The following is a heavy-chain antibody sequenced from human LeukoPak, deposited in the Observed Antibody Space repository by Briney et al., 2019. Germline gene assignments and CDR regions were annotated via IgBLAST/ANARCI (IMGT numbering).Heavy chain of an antibody. CDR3: ARADTDFDWLVGEDYYYYGMDV. CDR1: GGTFSSYA. V-gene: IGHV1-69*04. D-gene: IGHD3-9*01. CDR2: IIPILGIA. Sequence: SVKVSCKASGGTFSSYAISWVRQAPGQGLEWMGRIIPILGIANYAQKFQGRVTITADKSTSTAHMELSSLRSEDTAVYYCARADTDFDWLVGEDYYYYGMDVWGQGTTVTVSS. J-gene: IGHJ6*02.